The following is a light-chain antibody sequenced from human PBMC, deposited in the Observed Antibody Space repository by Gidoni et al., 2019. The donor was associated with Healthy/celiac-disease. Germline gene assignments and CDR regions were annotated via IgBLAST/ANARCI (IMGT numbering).Light chain of an antibody. CDR1: QSISSY. CDR3: QQSYSTLVT. V-gene: IGKV1-39*01. J-gene: IGKJ1*01. Sequence: DIQMTQSPSSLSASVGDRVTITCRASQSISSYLNWYQQKQGKDPKLLIYAASSLQSGVPSRLSGSGSWTDFTLPSSSLQPEDFATYYCQQSYSTLVTFGQGTKVEIK. CDR2: AAS.